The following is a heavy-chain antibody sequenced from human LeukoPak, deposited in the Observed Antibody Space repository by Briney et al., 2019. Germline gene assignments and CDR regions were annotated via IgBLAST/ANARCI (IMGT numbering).Heavy chain of an antibody. V-gene: IGHV3-23*01. CDR2: ISGSDDNT. Sequence: GGSLRLSCAASGFTFSSYAMNWVRQAPGKGLEWVSSISGSDDNTYYADSVKGRFTISRDNSKNTLYLQMNRLRAEDTAVYYCAKGTGTTFRFRTYSYSYQITGCGEGTTVTVSS. CDR3: AKGTGTTFRFRTYSYSYQITG. D-gene: IGHD1-7*01. J-gene: IGHJ6*03. CDR1: GFTFSSYA.